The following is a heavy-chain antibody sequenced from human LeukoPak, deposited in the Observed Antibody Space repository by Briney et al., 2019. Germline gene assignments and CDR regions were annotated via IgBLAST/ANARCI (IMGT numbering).Heavy chain of an antibody. V-gene: IGHV3-23*01. J-gene: IGHJ6*02. CDR1: GFTFSSYA. CDR3: AKARPSIFGVVIIPYYYYGMDV. Sequence: GGSPRLSCAASGFTFSSYAMSWVRQAPGKGLEWVSAISGSGGSTYYADSVKGRFTISRDNSKNTLYLQMNSLRAEDTAVYYCAKARPSIFGVVIIPYYYYGMDVWGQGTTVTVSS. D-gene: IGHD3-3*01. CDR2: ISGSGGST.